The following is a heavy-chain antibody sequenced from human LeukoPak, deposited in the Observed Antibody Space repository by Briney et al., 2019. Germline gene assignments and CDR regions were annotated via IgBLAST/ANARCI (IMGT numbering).Heavy chain of an antibody. V-gene: IGHV3-30-3*01. D-gene: IGHD3-3*01. CDR3: AREYYDFWSGYHNIYGMDV. CDR1: GFTFSSYA. J-gene: IGHJ6*02. Sequence: PGRSLRLSCAASGFTFSSYAMHWVRQAPGKGLEWVAVISYDGSNKYYADSVKGRFTISRDNSKNTLYLQMNSLRAEDTAVYYCAREYYDFWSGYHNIYGMDVWGQGTTVTVSS. CDR2: ISYDGSNK.